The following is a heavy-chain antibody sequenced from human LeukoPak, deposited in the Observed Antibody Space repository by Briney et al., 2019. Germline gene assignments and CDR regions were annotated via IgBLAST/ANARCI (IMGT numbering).Heavy chain of an antibody. D-gene: IGHD5-24*01. V-gene: IGHV1-69*04. CDR3: ARDSQRWLQYLMGY. Sequence: ASVKVSCKASGGTFSSYAISWVRQAPGQGLEWMGRIIPILGIANYAQKFQGRVTITADKSTSTAYMELSSLRSEDTAVYYCARDSQRWLQYLMGYWGQGTLVTVSS. J-gene: IGHJ4*02. CDR2: IIPILGIA. CDR1: GGTFSSYA.